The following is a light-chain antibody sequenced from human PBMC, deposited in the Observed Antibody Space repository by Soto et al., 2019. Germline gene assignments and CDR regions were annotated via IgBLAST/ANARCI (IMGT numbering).Light chain of an antibody. CDR2: GAS. CDR1: QSVSGN. J-gene: IGKJ1*01. V-gene: IGKV3-15*01. CDR3: QQYNNWPGT. Sequence: EIVMTQSPATLSVSPGERATLSCRASQSVSGNLAWYQQKPGQAPRLLIYGASTRATGIPARFSGSGSGTELTLTISSLQSEDFAVYYCQQYNNWPGTFGQGTKVEIK.